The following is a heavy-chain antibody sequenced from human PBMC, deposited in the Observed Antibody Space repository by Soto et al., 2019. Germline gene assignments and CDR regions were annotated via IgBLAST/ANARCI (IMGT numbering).Heavy chain of an antibody. CDR1: GGSISSGGYS. D-gene: IGHD2-21*01. Sequence: QVKLQESGPGLVKPSQTLSLTCTFSGGSISSGGYSWSWIRHHPGKGLEWIGYIYYSGSTYYNPSLKSRVTISVDTSKNQFSLKLSSVTAADTAVYYCARGADVVDVWGQGTTVTVSS. V-gene: IGHV4-31*03. CDR3: ARGADVVDV. J-gene: IGHJ6*02. CDR2: IYYSGST.